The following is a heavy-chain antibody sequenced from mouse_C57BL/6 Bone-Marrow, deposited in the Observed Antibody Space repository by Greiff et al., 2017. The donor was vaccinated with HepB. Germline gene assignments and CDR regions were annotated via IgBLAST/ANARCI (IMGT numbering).Heavy chain of an antibody. J-gene: IGHJ2*01. CDR2: IHPNSGS. CDR3: ASYYGSSYGY. CDR1: GYTFTSYW. D-gene: IGHD1-1*01. Sequence: QVQLQQPGAELVKPGASVKLSCKASGYTFTSYWMHWVKQRPGQGLEWIGMIHPNSGSTLTVDKSSSTAYMQLSSLTSEDSAVYYCASYYGSSYGYWGQGTTLTVSS. V-gene: IGHV1-64*01.